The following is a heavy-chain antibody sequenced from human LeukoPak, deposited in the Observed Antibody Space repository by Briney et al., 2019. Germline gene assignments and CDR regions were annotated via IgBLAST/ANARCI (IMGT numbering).Heavy chain of an antibody. CDR1: LYTFTSYY. CDR3: AIEKGAGEMATIPY. Sequence: ASVTVSCKPSLYTFTSYYMHWVRQAPGQGLEWMGIINPSGGSTSHAQKFQGRVTMTRDTSTSTVYMELSSLRSEDTAVYYCAIEKGAGEMATIPYWGQGTLVTVSS. J-gene: IGHJ4*02. CDR2: INPSGGST. V-gene: IGHV1-46*01. D-gene: IGHD5-24*01.